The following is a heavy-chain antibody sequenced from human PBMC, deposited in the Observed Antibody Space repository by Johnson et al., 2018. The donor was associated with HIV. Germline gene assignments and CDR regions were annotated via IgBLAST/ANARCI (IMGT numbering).Heavy chain of an antibody. CDR3: AREFTLDWLNPTI. Sequence: EQLVESGGGVVRPGGSLRLSCAASGFTFDDHGMSWVRQVPGKGLEWVSGINWNGGSKDYADSVKGRFTISRDNAKNSLYLQMNSLRPEETAVYYCAREFTLDWLNPTIWGQGTMVTVSS. CDR2: INWNGGSK. V-gene: IGHV3-20*04. CDR1: GFTFDDHG. J-gene: IGHJ3*02. D-gene: IGHD3-3*01.